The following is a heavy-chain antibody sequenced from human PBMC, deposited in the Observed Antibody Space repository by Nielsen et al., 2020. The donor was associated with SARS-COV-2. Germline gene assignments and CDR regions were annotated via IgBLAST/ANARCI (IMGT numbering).Heavy chain of an antibody. V-gene: IGHV1-18*01. CDR1: GYTFTNFG. Sequence: ASVKVSCKASGYTFTNFGISWVRQAPGQGLEWMGWISPDDDDTYFAQKFPGRVTMTTDTSTNTAYMELRSLRSDDTAVYFCARFGDYESLQYGLDVWGQGTTVTVSS. D-gene: IGHD2-21*01. J-gene: IGHJ6*02. CDR2: ISPDDDDT. CDR3: ARFGDYESLQYGLDV.